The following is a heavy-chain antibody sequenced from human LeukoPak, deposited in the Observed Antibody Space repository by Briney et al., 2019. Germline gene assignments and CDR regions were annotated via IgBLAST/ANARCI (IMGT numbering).Heavy chain of an antibody. CDR2: IKGDERST. CDR3: VRGQLWSYYHDY. J-gene: IGHJ4*02. Sequence: GGSLRLSCAASGFTFSSNAMGWVRQAPGKGLVWVSRIKGDERSTNYADSVKGRFTISRDNAKNTVYLEMNSLRAEDTAVYYCVRGQLWSYYHDYWGQGTLVTVSS. V-gene: IGHV3-74*01. D-gene: IGHD5-18*01. CDR1: GFTFSSNA.